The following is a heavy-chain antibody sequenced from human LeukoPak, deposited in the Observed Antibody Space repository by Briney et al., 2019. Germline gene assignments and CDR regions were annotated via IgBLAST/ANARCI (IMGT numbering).Heavy chain of an antibody. D-gene: IGHD3-16*01. CDR2: MNPNSGNT. Sequence: ASVKVSCKASGYTFTSYDINWVRQATGQGLEWMGWMNPNSGNTGYAQKFQGRVTITRNTSISTAYMELSSLRSEDTAVYYCTRDPPGGTYPFDYWGQGTLVTVSS. CDR1: GYTFTSYD. J-gene: IGHJ4*02. V-gene: IGHV1-8*03. CDR3: TRDPPGGTYPFDY.